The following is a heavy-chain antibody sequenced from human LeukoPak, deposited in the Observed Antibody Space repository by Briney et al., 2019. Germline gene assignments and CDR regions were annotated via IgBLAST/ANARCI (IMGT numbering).Heavy chain of an antibody. J-gene: IGHJ6*02. V-gene: IGHV1-8*01. D-gene: IGHD3-10*01. Sequence: GASVKVSCKASGYTFTSYDINWVRQATGQGLEWMGWMNPNSGNTGYAQKFQGRVTMTRNTSISTAYMELSSLRSEDTAVYYCARAAPYYYDSGSYYPLYYYYGMDVWGQGATVTVSS. CDR3: ARAAPYYYDSGSYYPLYYYYGMDV. CDR2: MNPNSGNT. CDR1: GYTFTSYD.